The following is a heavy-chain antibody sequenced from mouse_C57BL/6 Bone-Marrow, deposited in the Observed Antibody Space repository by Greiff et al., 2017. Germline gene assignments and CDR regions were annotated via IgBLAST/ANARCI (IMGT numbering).Heavy chain of an antibody. CDR3: APLSGWFAY. D-gene: IGHD6-5*01. CDR1: GYTFTSYW. CDR2: IHPNSGST. V-gene: IGHV1-64*01. Sequence: QVQLQQPGAELVKPGASVMLSCKASGYTFTSYWMHWVKQRPGQGLEWIGMIHPNSGSTNYNEKFKSKATLTVDKSSSTAYMQLSSLTSEDSAVYYCAPLSGWFAYWGQGTLVTVSA. J-gene: IGHJ3*01.